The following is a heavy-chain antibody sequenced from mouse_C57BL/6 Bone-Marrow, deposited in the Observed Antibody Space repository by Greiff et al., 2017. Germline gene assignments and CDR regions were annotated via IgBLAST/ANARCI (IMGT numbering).Heavy chain of an antibody. J-gene: IGHJ2*01. D-gene: IGHD1-1*01. CDR2: IYPRSGNT. Sequence: VQLQESGAELARPGASVELSCKASGYTFTSYGISWVKQRTGQGLEWIGEIYPRSGNTYYKEKFKGKATLTADKSSSTAYMELRSLTAEDSAVVFCGGGSSSPYCFYYWGQGTTLTVSS. V-gene: IGHV1-81*01. CDR3: GGGSSSPYCFYY. CDR1: GYTFTSYG.